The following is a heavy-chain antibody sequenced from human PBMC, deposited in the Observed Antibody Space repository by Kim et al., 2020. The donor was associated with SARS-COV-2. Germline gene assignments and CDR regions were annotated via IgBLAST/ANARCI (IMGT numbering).Heavy chain of an antibody. CDR1: GGSFTAYA. V-gene: IGHV1-69*13. CDR2: IVPVSGRI. J-gene: IGHJ4*02. Sequence: SVKVSCKTSGGSFTAYATNWVRQAPEQGLEWMAGIVPVSGRIHYAEKFQARVTITADASTRTAYMELRGLRSDDTAVYFCARGPYDFGDYVLADWGQGT. D-gene: IGHD4-17*01. CDR3: ARGPYDFGDYVLAD.